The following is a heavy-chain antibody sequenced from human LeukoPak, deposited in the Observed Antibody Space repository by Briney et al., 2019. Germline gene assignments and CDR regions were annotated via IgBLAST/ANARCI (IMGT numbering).Heavy chain of an antibody. CDR2: IYYRGST. V-gene: IGHV4-31*03. D-gene: IGHD3-9*01. CDR3: ARSAHYDILTGYLY. CDR1: GGSISSGGFY. Sequence: SETLSLTCTVSGGSISSGGFYWSWIRQHPGKGLEWIGYIYYRGSTYYNPSLKSRVTISIDTSKNQFSLKLSSVTAADTAVYYCARSAHYDILTGYLYWGQGTLVTVSS. J-gene: IGHJ4*02.